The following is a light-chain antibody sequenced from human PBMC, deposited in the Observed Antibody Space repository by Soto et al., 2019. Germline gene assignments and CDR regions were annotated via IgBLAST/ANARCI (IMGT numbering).Light chain of an antibody. V-gene: IGKV3-15*01. CDR3: EQYNSWPPLYT. CDR2: GAS. J-gene: IGKJ2*01. CDR1: QSVSHN. Sequence: EIVMTQSPATLSVSPGEGATLSCRASQSVSHNLAWYQQKPGRAPRLLIYGASTRATGIPTRFSGSGSGTEFTLTISSLQSEDFAVYYCEQYNSWPPLYTFGQGTKLEIK.